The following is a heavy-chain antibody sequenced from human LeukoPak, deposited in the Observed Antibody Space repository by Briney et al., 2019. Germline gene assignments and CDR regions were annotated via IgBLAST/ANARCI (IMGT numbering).Heavy chain of an antibody. CDR2: IWYDGSNK. Sequence: GGSLRLSCAASGFTFSSYGMRWVRQAPGKGLEWVAVIWYDGSNKYYADSVKGRFTISRDNSKNTLYLQMNSLRAEDTAVYYCARADYDSSGYPDYWGQGTLVTVSS. CDR1: GFTFSSYG. CDR3: ARADYDSSGYPDY. V-gene: IGHV3-33*01. J-gene: IGHJ4*02. D-gene: IGHD3-22*01.